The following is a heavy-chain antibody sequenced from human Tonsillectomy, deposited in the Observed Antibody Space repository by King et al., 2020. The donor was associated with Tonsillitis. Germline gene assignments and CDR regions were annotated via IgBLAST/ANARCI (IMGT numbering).Heavy chain of an antibody. CDR3: AREDRRGAYNYMDV. Sequence: QLQESGPGLVKPSETLSLTCTVSGGSITSHSWSWIRQPPGKGLEWIGYISNSGSTNYNPSLESRVTISLDTSKNRISLKLSFGTAADTAVYFCAREDRRGAYNYMDVWGQGTTVTVSS. V-gene: IGHV4-59*11. CDR1: GGSITSHS. J-gene: IGHJ6*03. CDR2: ISNSGST.